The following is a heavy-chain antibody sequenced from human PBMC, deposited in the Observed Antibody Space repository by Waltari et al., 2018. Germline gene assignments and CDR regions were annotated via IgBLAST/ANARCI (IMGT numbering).Heavy chain of an antibody. D-gene: IGHD6-13*01. J-gene: IGHJ4*02. CDR2: INHSGST. Sequence: QVQLQQWGAGLLKPSETLSLTCAVYGGSFSGYYWSWIRQPPGKGLEWIGEINHSGSTNYNPSLKSRVTISVDTSKNQFSLKLSSVTAADTAVYYCARGASAAGAYYFDYWGQGTLVTVSS. V-gene: IGHV4-34*01. CDR3: ARGASAAGAYYFDY. CDR1: GGSFSGYY.